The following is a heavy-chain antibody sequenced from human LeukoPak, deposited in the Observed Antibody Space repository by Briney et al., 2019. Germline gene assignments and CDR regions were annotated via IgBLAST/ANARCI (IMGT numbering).Heavy chain of an antibody. CDR1: GFTFRGYW. CDR2: INGDGSSA. V-gene: IGHV3-74*03. J-gene: IGHJ4*02. Sequence: SGGSLRLSCAGSGFTFRGYWIHWVRQVPGKGLVWVSRINGDGSSATYADSVKGRFTISRDDAKNTVYLQMNNLRAEDTAVYYCARDQYYQLLLWGQGSPVTVSP. D-gene: IGHD2-2*01. CDR3: ARDQYYQLLL.